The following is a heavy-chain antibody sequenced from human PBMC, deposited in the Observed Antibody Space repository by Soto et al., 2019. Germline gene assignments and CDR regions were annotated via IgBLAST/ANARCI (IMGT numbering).Heavy chain of an antibody. D-gene: IGHD2-21*01. CDR1: GYTFIHYY. V-gene: IGHV1-46*01. Sequence: QVQLVQSGAEVKKPRASVKVSCKASGYTFIHYYIHWVRHAPGQGLEWMAIINPNGGSTNYAQKCVVIVIETCDTPSSTVSRELNSLGSDDSAVYFCARSLLPGDFWGQGTLVTVSS. J-gene: IGHJ4*02. CDR3: ARSLLPGDF. CDR2: INPNGGST.